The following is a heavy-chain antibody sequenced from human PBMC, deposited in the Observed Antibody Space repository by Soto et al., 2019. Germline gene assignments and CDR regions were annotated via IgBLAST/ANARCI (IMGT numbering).Heavy chain of an antibody. D-gene: IGHD3-3*01. J-gene: IGHJ4*02. CDR2: ISSSSSTI. V-gene: IGHV3-48*02. Sequence: EGSLRVSFAASGCTFSSYSMNWVRQAPGKGLEGVSYISSSSSTIYYADSVKVRFTMSRDNAKNSLYLQMNSLRDEDTAVYYCTSGRIRFALXYWGQGGLVNVXS. CDR1: GCTFSSYS. CDR3: TSGRIRFALXY.